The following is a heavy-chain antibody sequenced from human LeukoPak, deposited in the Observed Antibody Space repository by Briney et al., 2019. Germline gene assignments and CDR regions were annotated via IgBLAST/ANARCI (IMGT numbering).Heavy chain of an antibody. CDR2: ISYDGSNK. Sequence: HPGGSLRLSRAASGFTFSSYAMHWVRQAPGKGLEWVAVISYDGSNKYYADSVKGRFTISRDNSKNTLYLQMNSLRAEDTAVYYCAREGEWLRSRDYYGMDVWGQGTTVTVSS. CDR3: AREGEWLRSRDYYGMDV. V-gene: IGHV3-30-3*01. CDR1: GFTFSSYA. J-gene: IGHJ6*02. D-gene: IGHD5-12*01.